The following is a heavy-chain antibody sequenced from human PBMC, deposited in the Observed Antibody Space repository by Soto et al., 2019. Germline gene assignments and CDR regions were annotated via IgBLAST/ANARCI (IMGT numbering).Heavy chain of an antibody. CDR1: GYTFTDYY. D-gene: IGHD6-19*01. CDR3: SRAYAVVGGASNSLPYDY. V-gene: IGHV1-2*02. J-gene: IGHJ4*02. Sequence: GASVKVSCKASGYTFTDYYVHWVRQAPGQGLEWMGWINPTSGGTGYAQNFQGRVTMTRDTSISTAYMEVSSLTSDDTAVYYCSRAYAVVGGASNSLPYDYWGQGTLVTVSS. CDR2: INPTSGGT.